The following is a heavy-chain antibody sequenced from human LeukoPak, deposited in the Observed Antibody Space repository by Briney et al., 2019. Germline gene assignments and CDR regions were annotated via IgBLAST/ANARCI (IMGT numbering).Heavy chain of an antibody. D-gene: IGHD2-2*01. Sequence: PSETLSLTCPVYGGSFSGYYWSWIRQPPGKGLEWIGEINHSGSTNYNPSLKSRVPISVETSKNQVSLKLSSVAPAHPAVYYWSRGVIVVPGAKNGYYYYMDVWGKGTTVSVSS. V-gene: IGHV4-34*01. CDR3: SRGVIVVPGAKNGYYYYMDV. J-gene: IGHJ6*03. CDR2: INHSGST. CDR1: GGSFSGYY.